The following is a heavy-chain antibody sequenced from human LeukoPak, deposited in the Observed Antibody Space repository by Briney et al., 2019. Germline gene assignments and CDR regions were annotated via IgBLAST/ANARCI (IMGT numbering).Heavy chain of an antibody. CDR2: INHSGST. D-gene: IGHD6-13*01. CDR1: GGSFSGYY. J-gene: IGHJ4*02. CDR3: ARGQRRAAAGTRFDY. Sequence: PSETLSLTCAVYGGSFSGYYWSGIRQPPGKGLEWIGEINHSGSTNYNPSLKSRVTISVDTSKNQFSLKLSSVTAADTAVYYCARGQRRAAAGTRFDYWGQGTLVTVSS. V-gene: IGHV4-34*01.